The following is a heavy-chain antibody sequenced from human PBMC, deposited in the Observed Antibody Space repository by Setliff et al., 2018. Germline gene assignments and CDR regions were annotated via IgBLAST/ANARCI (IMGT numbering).Heavy chain of an antibody. CDR1: GGSLSGYY. CDR3: ARRETYYNFWSGYYAY. V-gene: IGHV4-34*01. CDR2: XXXXXXX. D-gene: IGHD3-3*01. J-gene: IGHJ4*02. Sequence: PSETLSLTCAVYGGSLSGYYWSWIRQPPGXGLXXIGXXXXXXXXXXXXXRXXXVTISVXTSKNQFSLKLSSVTAADTAVYYCARRETYYNFWSGYYAYWGQGTLVTVS.